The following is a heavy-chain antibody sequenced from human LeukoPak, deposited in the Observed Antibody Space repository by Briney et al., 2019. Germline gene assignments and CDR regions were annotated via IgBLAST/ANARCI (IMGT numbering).Heavy chain of an antibody. V-gene: IGHV4-4*07. J-gene: IGHJ4*02. Sequence: PSETLSLTCTVSGGSIRSYYWGWIRQPAGKGLEWIGRIYVSGTTKYNPSFKSRVTMSIDTSKNQFSLKLSSVTAADTAVYYCARHISAASRFDYWGQGSLVTVS. CDR2: IYVSGTT. D-gene: IGHD2-21*01. CDR3: ARHISAASRFDY. CDR1: GGSIRSYY.